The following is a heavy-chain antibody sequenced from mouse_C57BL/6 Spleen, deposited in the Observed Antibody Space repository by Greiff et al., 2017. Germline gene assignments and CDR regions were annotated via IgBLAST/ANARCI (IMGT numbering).Heavy chain of an antibody. CDR3: ARTYYVYDSAMDY. V-gene: IGHV5-17*01. D-gene: IGHD2-9*01. Sequence: EVMLVESGGGLVKPGGSLKLSCAASGFTFSDYGMHWVRQAPEKGLEWVAYISSGSSTIYYADTVKGRFTISRDNAKNTLFLQMTSLRSEDTAMYYCARTYYVYDSAMDYWGQGTSVTVSS. J-gene: IGHJ4*01. CDR2: ISSGSSTI. CDR1: GFTFSDYG.